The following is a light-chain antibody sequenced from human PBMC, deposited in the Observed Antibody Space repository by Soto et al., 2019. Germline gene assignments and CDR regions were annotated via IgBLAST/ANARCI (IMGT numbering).Light chain of an antibody. Sequence: QSALTQPASVSGSPGQSITISCTGTASDIGASNFVSWYQQYPGNVPKVLIYDVDNRPSGVSNRFSGSKSGNTASLTISGLHAEDEADYYCASYISPGTLVFGGGTKLTVL. V-gene: IGLV2-14*01. CDR2: DVD. J-gene: IGLJ2*01. CDR3: ASYISPGTLV. CDR1: ASDIGASNF.